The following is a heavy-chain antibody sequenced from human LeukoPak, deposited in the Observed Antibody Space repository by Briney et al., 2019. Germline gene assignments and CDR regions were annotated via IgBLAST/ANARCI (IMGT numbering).Heavy chain of an antibody. CDR3: ARLPYYYDSSGYSYYFDY. Sequence: SETLSLTCTVSGGSLISYYWNWIRQPPGEGLEWIGYIYYSGSTNYNPSLKSRVTISVDTSKNQFSLKLSSVTAADTAVYYCARLPYYYDSSGYSYYFDYWGQGTLVTVSS. CDR1: GGSLISYY. D-gene: IGHD3-22*01. CDR2: IYYSGST. J-gene: IGHJ4*02. V-gene: IGHV4-59*08.